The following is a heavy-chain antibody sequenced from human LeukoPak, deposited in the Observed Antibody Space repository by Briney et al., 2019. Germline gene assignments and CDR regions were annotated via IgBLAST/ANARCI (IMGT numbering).Heavy chain of an antibody. CDR1: GFTFSSYS. V-gene: IGHV3-21*01. D-gene: IGHD6-13*01. CDR2: ISSSSSYI. Sequence: QAGGSLRLSCAASGFTFSSYSMNWVRQAPGKGLEWVSSISSSSSYIYYADSVKGRFTISRDNAKNSLYLQMNSLRAEDTAVYYCARAPRDSSSWYDAFDIWGQGTMVTVSS. CDR3: ARAPRDSSSWYDAFDI. J-gene: IGHJ3*02.